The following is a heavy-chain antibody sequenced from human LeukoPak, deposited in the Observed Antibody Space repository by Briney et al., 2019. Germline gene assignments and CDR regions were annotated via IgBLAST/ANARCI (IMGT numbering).Heavy chain of an antibody. D-gene: IGHD3-22*01. CDR2: INTYYGNT. V-gene: IGHV1-18*01. Sequence: ASVKVSXKASGYTFTNYGISWVRQAPGQGLEWMGWINTYYGNTNYAQKFQGRVTMTTDTCTSTAYMELRSLRSDDTAVYYCARVVLDHYYDSSGYLGTLDYWGQGTLVTVSS. CDR1: GYTFTNYG. J-gene: IGHJ4*02. CDR3: ARVVLDHYYDSSGYLGTLDY.